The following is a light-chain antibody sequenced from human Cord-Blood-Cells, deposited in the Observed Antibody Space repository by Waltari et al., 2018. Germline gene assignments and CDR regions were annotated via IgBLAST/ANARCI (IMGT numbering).Light chain of an antibody. CDR1: QSISSY. Sequence: DISMTQSPSSLSASVGDRVTITCRASQSISSYLNWYQQKPGKAPKLLIYAASSLQSGVPSRFSGSGSGTDVTLTISSLQPEDFATYYCQQSYSTPQAFGPGTKVDIK. V-gene: IGKV1-39*01. CDR2: AAS. J-gene: IGKJ3*01. CDR3: QQSYSTPQA.